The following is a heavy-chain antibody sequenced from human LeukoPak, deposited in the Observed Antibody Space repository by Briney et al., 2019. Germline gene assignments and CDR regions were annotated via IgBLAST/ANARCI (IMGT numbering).Heavy chain of an antibody. Sequence: SETLSLTCSVSGGSISNNNYYWGWIRQSPGRGLEWIGSLYYRGDTFYNPSLKSRVTISVDKSKNQFSLKVRSVTATDTAVYYCTRGVDTAMVLSTWFDPWGQGTLVTVSS. J-gene: IGHJ5*02. V-gene: IGHV4-39*01. D-gene: IGHD5-18*01. CDR3: TRGVDTAMVLSTWFDP. CDR1: GGSISNNNYY. CDR2: LYYRGDT.